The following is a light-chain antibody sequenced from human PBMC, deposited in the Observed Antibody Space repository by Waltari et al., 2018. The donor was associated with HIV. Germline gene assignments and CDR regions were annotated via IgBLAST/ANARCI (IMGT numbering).Light chain of an antibody. J-gene: IGLJ1*01. CDR2: DVS. CDR3: CSYAGSYTFYV. CDR1: SSDVGGYKY. Sequence: QSALTQPRSVSGSPGRSATIPCTGTSSDVGGYKYVLCYQQHPGRAPKPMIYDVSQRPSRVPDRFSGSKSGNTASLTISGLQAEDEADYYCCSYAGSYTFYVFGTGTKVTVL. V-gene: IGLV2-11*01.